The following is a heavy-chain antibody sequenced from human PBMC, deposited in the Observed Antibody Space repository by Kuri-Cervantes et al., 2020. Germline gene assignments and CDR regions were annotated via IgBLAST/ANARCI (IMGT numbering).Heavy chain of an antibody. CDR1: GGSFSGYY. V-gene: IGHV4-34*01. CDR3: ARGRITIFGVVIMSLRAFDI. CDR2: INHGGST. J-gene: IGHJ3*02. Sequence: SETLSLTCAVYGGSFSGYYWSWIRQPPGKGLEWIGEINHGGSTNYNPSLKSRVTISVDTSKNQFSLKLSSVTAADTAVYYCARGRITIFGVVIMSLRAFDIWGQGTMVTVSS. D-gene: IGHD3-3*01.